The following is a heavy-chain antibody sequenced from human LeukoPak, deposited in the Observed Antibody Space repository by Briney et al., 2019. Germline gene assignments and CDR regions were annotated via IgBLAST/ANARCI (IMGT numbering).Heavy chain of an antibody. D-gene: IGHD1-26*01. Sequence: SVKVSCKASGGTFSSYAISWVRQAPGQGLEWMGRIIPIFGIANYAQKFQGRVTITADKSRSTAYMELSSLRSEDTAVYYCARGERWNSGSHFDYWGQGTLVTVSS. V-gene: IGHV1-69*04. CDR1: GGTFSSYA. CDR3: ARGERWNSGSHFDY. CDR2: IIPIFGIA. J-gene: IGHJ4*02.